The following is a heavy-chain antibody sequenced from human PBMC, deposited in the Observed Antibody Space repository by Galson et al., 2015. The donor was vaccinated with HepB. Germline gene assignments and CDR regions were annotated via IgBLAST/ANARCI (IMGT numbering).Heavy chain of an antibody. J-gene: IGHJ3*02. Sequence: QSGAEVKKPGESLKISCKSSRYSFANHWIGWVRQMPGKGLEWMGIIDSADSDSTYSPSFQGQVAISVDKSISTAYLHWSSLKASDTATYYCARQNYYDGGLGGVFDIWGQGSMITVSS. V-gene: IGHV5-51*01. CDR1: RYSFANHW. D-gene: IGHD3-22*01. CDR3: ARQNYYDGGLGGVFDI. CDR2: IDSADSDS.